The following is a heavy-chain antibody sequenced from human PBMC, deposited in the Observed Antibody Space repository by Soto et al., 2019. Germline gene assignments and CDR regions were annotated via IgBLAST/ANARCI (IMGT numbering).Heavy chain of an antibody. J-gene: IGHJ3*02. V-gene: IGHV4-30-4*01. Sequence: VQLQESGPGLVRPSQTLSLTCSLSGGSISDNDYYWSWIRQSPGVGLEWLGYVYTSGGTSYNPSMKGRLSISADTSGYHFSLKLSSVTATDTAVYFCARGEVRGALDIWGPGTKVYVSS. CDR2: VYTSGGT. CDR1: GGSISDNDYY. D-gene: IGHD3-10*01. CDR3: ARGEVRGALDI.